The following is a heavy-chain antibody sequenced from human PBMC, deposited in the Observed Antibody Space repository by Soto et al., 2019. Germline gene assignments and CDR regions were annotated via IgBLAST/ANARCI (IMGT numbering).Heavy chain of an antibody. V-gene: IGHV4-31*03. D-gene: IGHD4-17*01. CDR2: IFYTGSK. Sequence: PSETLSLTCTVSGGSINDGSYHWSWLRQHPGKGLEFIGYIFYTGSKYHNPSLEPRVTMSADTSNNEVSLRLHSLTAADTAVYYCARLDYGVSAFDLWGRGTLVTVSS. J-gene: IGHJ4*02. CDR1: GGSINDGSYH. CDR3: ARLDYGVSAFDL.